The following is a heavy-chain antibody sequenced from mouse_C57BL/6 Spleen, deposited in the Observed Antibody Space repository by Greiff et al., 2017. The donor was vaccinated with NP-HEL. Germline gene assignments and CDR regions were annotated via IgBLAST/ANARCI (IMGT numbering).Heavy chain of an antibody. D-gene: IGHD1-1*01. J-gene: IGHJ1*03. CDR1: GYTFTGYW. Sequence: QVQLQQSGAELMKPGASVKLSCKATGYTFTGYWIEWVKQRPGHGLEWIGEILPGSGSTNYNEKFKGKATFTADTSSNTAYMQLSSLTTEDSAIYYCARTNHYYGSSHWYFDVWGTGTTVTVSS. CDR2: ILPGSGST. V-gene: IGHV1-9*01. CDR3: ARTNHYYGSSHWYFDV.